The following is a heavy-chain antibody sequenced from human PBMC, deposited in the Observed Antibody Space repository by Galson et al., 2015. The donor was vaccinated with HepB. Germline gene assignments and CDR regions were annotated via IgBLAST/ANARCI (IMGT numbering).Heavy chain of an antibody. CDR3: ARGGIPITMRGCFQD. Sequence: SLRLSCAASGFTFSNYNMYWVRQAPGKGLEWVSYISSSSGTIHYADSVKGRFTISRDNAKNSLYLQMNSLRDGDTAVYYCARGGIPITMRGCFQDWGQGTLVTVSS. D-gene: IGHD3-22*01. J-gene: IGHJ1*01. V-gene: IGHV3-48*02. CDR2: ISSSSGTI. CDR1: GFTFSNYN.